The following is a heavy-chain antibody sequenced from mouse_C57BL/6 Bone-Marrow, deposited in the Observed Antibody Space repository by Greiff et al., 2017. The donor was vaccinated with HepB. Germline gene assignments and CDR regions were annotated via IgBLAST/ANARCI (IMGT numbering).Heavy chain of an antibody. V-gene: IGHV14-4*01. CDR3: TTSNWGFAY. CDR1: GFNIKDDY. Sequence: VQLQQSGAELVRPGASVKLSCTASGFNIKDDYMHWVKQRPEQGLEWIGWIDPENGDTEYASKFQGTATITADTSSNTAYLQLSSLTSEDTAVYYCTTSNWGFAYWGQGTLRTVSA. J-gene: IGHJ3*01. D-gene: IGHD4-1*01. CDR2: IDPENGDT.